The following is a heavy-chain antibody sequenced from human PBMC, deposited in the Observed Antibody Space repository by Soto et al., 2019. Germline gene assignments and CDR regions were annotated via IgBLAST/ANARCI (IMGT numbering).Heavy chain of an antibody. Sequence: ASVKVSCKASGYTFTSYGISWVRQAPGQGLEWMGWISAYNGNTNYAQKLQDRVTMTTDTSTSTAYMELRSLRSDDTAAYYCARDDSSGYYYYYYGMDVWGQGTTVTVSS. CDR3: ARDDSSGYYYYYYGMDV. J-gene: IGHJ6*02. D-gene: IGHD3-22*01. V-gene: IGHV1-18*01. CDR1: GYTFTSYG. CDR2: ISAYNGNT.